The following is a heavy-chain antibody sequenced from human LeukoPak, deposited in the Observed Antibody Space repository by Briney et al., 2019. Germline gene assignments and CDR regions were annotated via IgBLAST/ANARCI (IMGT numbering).Heavy chain of an antibody. V-gene: IGHV3-23*01. CDR1: GFTFSSYA. D-gene: IGHD2-2*01. J-gene: IGHJ6*03. CDR3: AREDCSSTSCYLNDYYYYMEV. Sequence: GGSLRLSCAASGFTFSSYAMSWVRQAPGKGLDGVAAISGSGGSTYYADSVKGRFSISRDNSKNTLYLQMNSLRAEDTAVYYCAREDCSSTSCYLNDYYYYMEVWGKGTTVTVSS. CDR2: ISGSGGST.